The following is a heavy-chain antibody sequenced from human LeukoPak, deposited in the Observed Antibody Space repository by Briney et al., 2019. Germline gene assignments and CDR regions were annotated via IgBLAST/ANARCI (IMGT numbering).Heavy chain of an antibody. CDR2: IYYSGST. V-gene: IGHV4-59*01. D-gene: IGHD5-12*01. Sequence: SETLSLTCTVSGGSISSYYWSWIRQPPGKGLEWIGYIYYSGSTNYNPSLKSRVTISVDTSKNQFSLKLSSVTAADTAVYYCAREGYSGYDGQFSWFDPWGQGTLVTVSS. CDR1: GGSISSYY. J-gene: IGHJ5*02. CDR3: AREGYSGYDGQFSWFDP.